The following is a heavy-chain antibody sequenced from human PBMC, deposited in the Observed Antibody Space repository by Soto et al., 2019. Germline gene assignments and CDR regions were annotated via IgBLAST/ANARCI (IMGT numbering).Heavy chain of an antibody. CDR3: ARDGGSWNPFDY. CDR2: ISSSSSYI. Sequence: GGSLRLSCAASGFTFSSYSMNWVRQAPGKGLEWVSSISSSSSYIYYADSVKGRFTISRDNAKNSLYLQMNSLRAEDTAVYYCARDGGSWNPFDYWGQGTLVTVSS. D-gene: IGHD2-15*01. V-gene: IGHV3-21*01. J-gene: IGHJ4*02. CDR1: GFTFSSYS.